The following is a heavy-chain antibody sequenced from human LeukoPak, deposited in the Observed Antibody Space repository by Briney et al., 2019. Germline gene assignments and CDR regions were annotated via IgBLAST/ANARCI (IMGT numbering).Heavy chain of an antibody. CDR2: IGDSGSPI. V-gene: IGHV3-11*01. CDR1: GFTFSNAW. Sequence: GGSLRLSCAASGFTFSNAWMSWVRQAPGKGLEWISYIGDSGSPIYYADSVKGRFTISRDNAKNSLYLQMNNLRAEDTAMYYCARGAGPLFDPWGQGTLVTVSS. CDR3: ARGAGPLFDP. J-gene: IGHJ5*02.